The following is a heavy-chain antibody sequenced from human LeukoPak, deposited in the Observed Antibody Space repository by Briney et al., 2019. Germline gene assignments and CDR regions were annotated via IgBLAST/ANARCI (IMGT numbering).Heavy chain of an antibody. D-gene: IGHD3-3*01. CDR2: IYYSGST. Sequence: PSEPVTLTCTVSGGSISSYYWSWTRQPPGKGLEWIGYIYYSGSTNYNPSLKSRVTISVDPSKNQFSLKLSSVTAADTAVYYCARGQTHDFWSSYYQNWFEPWGEGTLVTVSS. V-gene: IGHV4-59*01. J-gene: IGHJ5*02. CDR3: ARGQTHDFWSSYYQNWFEP. CDR1: GGSISSYY.